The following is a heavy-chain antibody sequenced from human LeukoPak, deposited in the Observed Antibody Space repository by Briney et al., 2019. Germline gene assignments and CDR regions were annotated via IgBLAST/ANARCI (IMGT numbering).Heavy chain of an antibody. CDR2: INEDGSAQ. V-gene: IGHV3-7*01. D-gene: IGHD3-10*01. CDR3: ATRESSMARSH. Sequence: GGSLRLSCAASGFIFSNYWMNWVRQVPGKGLEWVANINEDGSAQDYVDSVRGRFSISRDNAKNSLYLQMNSLRVEDTAIYYCATRESSMARSHWGQGTLVTVSS. J-gene: IGHJ4*02. CDR1: GFIFSNYW.